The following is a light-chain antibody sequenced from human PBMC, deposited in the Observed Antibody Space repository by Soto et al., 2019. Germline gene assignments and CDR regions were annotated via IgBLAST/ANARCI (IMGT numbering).Light chain of an antibody. CDR1: QNAHTS. CDR3: QQYGTSEII. J-gene: IGKJ5*01. Sequence: ENVLTQFPVTLSLSPGERATLSCRASQNAHTSLAWYRQKPGQAPRLLIYDAFKRAAGIPARFSGSGSGTDFTLTISRLETEDFAVFYCQQYGTSEIIFGQGTRLEIK. V-gene: IGKV3-11*01. CDR2: DAF.